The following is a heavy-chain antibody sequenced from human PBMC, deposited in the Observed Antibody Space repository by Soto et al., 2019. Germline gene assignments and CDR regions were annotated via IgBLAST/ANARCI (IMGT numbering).Heavy chain of an antibody. D-gene: IGHD3-10*01. CDR2: ITINCGTI. CDR1: GFTFSRYD. V-gene: IGHV3-64D*06. J-gene: IGHJ6*02. CDR3: VKDAVELVGGSGCGMDV. Sequence: PGGSLRLSCAASGFTFSRYDMNWVRQAPGKGREEVSAITINCGTIYYAVSVKVRFTISRDNSKNTLDCQMSSLRAEDTAWDYCVKDAVELVGGSGCGMDVGGQGTRVTVSS.